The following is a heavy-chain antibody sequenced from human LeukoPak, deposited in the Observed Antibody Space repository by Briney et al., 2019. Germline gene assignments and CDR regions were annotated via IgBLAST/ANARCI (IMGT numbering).Heavy chain of an antibody. CDR2: IYSDGTT. J-gene: IGHJ4*02. Sequence: GGSLRLSCAASGFTVSNNYMSWVRQAPGKGLEWVSMIYSDGTTHYTDSVKGRFIISRDNFKNTLLYLQMNSLRAEDTAVYYCARWYCGNNGCYYDYWGQGTLVTVSS. CDR1: GFTVSNNY. CDR3: ARWYCGNNGCYYDY. V-gene: IGHV3-53*01. D-gene: IGHD2-2*01.